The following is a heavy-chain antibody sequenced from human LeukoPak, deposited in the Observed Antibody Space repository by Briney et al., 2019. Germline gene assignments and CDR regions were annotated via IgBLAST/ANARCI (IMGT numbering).Heavy chain of an antibody. V-gene: IGHV3-30-3*01. CDR1: GFTFSTYS. Sequence: PGRSLRLSCAASGFTFSTYSMQWVRQAPGKGLEWVAVISYDGSNKFYADSVKGRFTISKDNSKNMLYLQMNSLRTEDTAVYYCARDGGAAGTFDYWGQGTLVTVSS. CDR2: ISYDGSNK. D-gene: IGHD6-13*01. J-gene: IGHJ4*02. CDR3: ARDGGAAGTFDY.